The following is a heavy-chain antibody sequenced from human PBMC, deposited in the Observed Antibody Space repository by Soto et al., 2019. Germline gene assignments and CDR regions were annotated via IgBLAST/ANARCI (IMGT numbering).Heavy chain of an antibody. CDR1: GFTFSSYS. V-gene: IGHV3-23*01. CDR2: FRTGGDDGTT. Sequence: EVQLLESGGGLVQPGGSLRLSCAASGFTFSSYSMSWVRQAPGKGLEWVSGFRTGGDDGTTYYADSVKGRFTISRDNSKHTLFLQMNSLRAEDTAIYYCAKKVNSGPGSQYFDYWGQGTLVTVSS. J-gene: IGHJ4*02. D-gene: IGHD3-10*01. CDR3: AKKVNSGPGSQYFDY.